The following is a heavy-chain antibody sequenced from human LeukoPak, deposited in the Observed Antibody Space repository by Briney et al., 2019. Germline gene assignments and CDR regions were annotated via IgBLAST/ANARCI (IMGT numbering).Heavy chain of an antibody. CDR1: GGYISSYY. CDR3: ARWCSSTSCYNLGGFDP. Sequence: SETLSLTCTVSGGYISSYYWSWIRQPPGKGLERIRYIYYSGSTNYNPSLKSRVTISVGTSKNQFSLKLSSVTAADTAVYYCARWCSSTSCYNLGGFDPWGQGTLVTVSS. D-gene: IGHD2-2*01. V-gene: IGHV4-59*01. J-gene: IGHJ5*02. CDR2: IYYSGST.